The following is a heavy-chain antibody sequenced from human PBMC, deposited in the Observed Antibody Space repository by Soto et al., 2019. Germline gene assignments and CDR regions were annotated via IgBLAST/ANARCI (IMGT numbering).Heavy chain of an antibody. J-gene: IGHJ4*02. D-gene: IGHD6-13*01. V-gene: IGHV1-69*01. Sequence: QVQLVQSGAEVKKPGSSVRVSCKASGDTFSSYVISWVRQAPGHGLEWMGGIMPFIGTTNYAQKFQGRVTITADESTSTVYMELSSLRSEDTAVYYGARVGYSSSWRFDYWGQGTLVSVSS. CDR1: GDTFSSYV. CDR3: ARVGYSSSWRFDY. CDR2: IMPFIGTT.